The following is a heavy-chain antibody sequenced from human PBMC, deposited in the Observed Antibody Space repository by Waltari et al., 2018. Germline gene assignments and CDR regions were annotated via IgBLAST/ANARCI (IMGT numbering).Heavy chain of an antibody. CDR3: ARGYYDSSGLFEY. D-gene: IGHD3-22*01. V-gene: IGHV4-59*01. Sequence: QVQLQESGPGLVKPSETLSLTCTVSGGSISDYYWSWIRQPPGKGLEWIGYIYYSGSTNYNPSLKSRVTISVDTSKNQFSLKLSSVTAADTAVYYCARGYYDSSGLFEYWGQGTLVTVSS. J-gene: IGHJ4*02. CDR1: GGSISDYY. CDR2: IYYSGST.